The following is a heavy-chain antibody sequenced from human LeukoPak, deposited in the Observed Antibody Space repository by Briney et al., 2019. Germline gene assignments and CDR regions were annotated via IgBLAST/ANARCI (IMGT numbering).Heavy chain of an antibody. CDR2: ISGSGSTI. CDR3: ARDLVSGAYTFDI. CDR1: GLTFRDYD. J-gene: IGHJ3*02. V-gene: IGHV3-48*03. D-gene: IGHD3-16*01. Sequence: GGSLRLSCAASGLTFRDYDINWVRQAPGKGLEWVSYISGSGSTIYYADSVRSRFTISTDNATNSLYLQMNSLRAEDTAVYYCARDLVSGAYTFDIWGQGTMVTVSS.